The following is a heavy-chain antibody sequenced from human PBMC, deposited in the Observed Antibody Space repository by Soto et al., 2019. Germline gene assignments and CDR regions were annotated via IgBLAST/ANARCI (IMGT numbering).Heavy chain of an antibody. CDR1: GFTFTNSA. CDR2: IVVGSGNT. CDR3: ATDKRDSYGYGSY. Sequence: SVKVSCKASGFTFTNSAVQWVRQARGQRLEWIGWIVVGSGNTNYAQKFQARVTITRDMSTTTAYMELSSLRSEDTAVYYCATDKRDSYGYGSYWGQGNLVTVSS. D-gene: IGHD5-18*01. J-gene: IGHJ4*02. V-gene: IGHV1-58*01.